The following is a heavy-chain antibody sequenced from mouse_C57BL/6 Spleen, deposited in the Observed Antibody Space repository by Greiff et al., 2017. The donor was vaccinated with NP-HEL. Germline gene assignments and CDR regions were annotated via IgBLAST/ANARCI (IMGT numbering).Heavy chain of an antibody. J-gene: IGHJ1*03. Sequence: QVQLQQPGAELVKPGASVKMSCKASGYTFTSYWITWVKQRPGQGLEWIGDIYPGSGSTNYNEKFKSKATLTVDTSSSTAYMPLSSLTSEDSAVYYCARCSYSTYLRYFDVWGTGTTVTVSS. CDR2: IYPGSGST. CDR1: GYTFTSYW. CDR3: ARCSYSTYLRYFDV. V-gene: IGHV1-55*01. D-gene: IGHD2-5*01.